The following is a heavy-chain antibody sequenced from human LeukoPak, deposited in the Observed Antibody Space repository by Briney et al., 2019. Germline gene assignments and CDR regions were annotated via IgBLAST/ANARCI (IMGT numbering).Heavy chain of an antibody. CDR1: GGSFSGYY. V-gene: IGHV4-34*01. Sequence: SETLSLTCAVYGGSFSGYYWRWIRQPPGKGLEWIGEINNSGSTNYNPSLKSRVTISVDTSKNQFSLKLSSVTAADTAVYYCARGIIGYSSSWYSGGSYFDYSGQGTLVTVSS. J-gene: IGHJ4*02. CDR2: INNSGST. D-gene: IGHD6-13*01. CDR3: ARGIIGYSSSWYSGGSYFDY.